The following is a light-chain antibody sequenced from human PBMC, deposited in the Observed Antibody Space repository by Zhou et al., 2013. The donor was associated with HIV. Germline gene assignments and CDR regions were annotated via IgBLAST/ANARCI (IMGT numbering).Light chain of an antibody. J-gene: IGKJ2*02. V-gene: IGKV1-39*01. CDR3: QQSYSTPAWT. CDR2: AAS. CDR1: QGISSY. Sequence: IQLTQSPSSLSASVGDRVTITCRASQGISSYLAWYQQKPGKAPKLLIYAASSLQSGVPSRFSGSGSGTDFTLTISSLQPEDFATYYCQQSYSTPAWTFGQGTKLEIK.